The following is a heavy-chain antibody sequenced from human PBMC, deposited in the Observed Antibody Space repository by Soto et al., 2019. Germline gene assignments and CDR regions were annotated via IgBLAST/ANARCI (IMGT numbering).Heavy chain of an antibody. V-gene: IGHV1-69*06. D-gene: IGHD2-8*01. CDR3: ARGLLYATTYFDY. J-gene: IGHJ4*02. Sequence: QVQLGQSGAEVKKPGSSVKVSCKASGDTFTTNSLNWVRQAPGQGLEWMGGIIPVVGTTKYAQKYQDRVTITGDKSTNTAYMELSSLRSDDTAVYYCARGLLYATTYFDYWGQGTPVTVSS. CDR1: GDTFTTNS. CDR2: IIPVVGTT.